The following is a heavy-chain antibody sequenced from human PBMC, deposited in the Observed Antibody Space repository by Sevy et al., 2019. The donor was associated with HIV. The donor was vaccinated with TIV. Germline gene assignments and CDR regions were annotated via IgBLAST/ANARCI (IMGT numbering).Heavy chain of an antibody. D-gene: IGHD1-26*01. CDR2: ISTYNT. Sequence: ASVKVSCKASGYTFSNYIMTWVRQAPGQGLEWMGRISTYNTNYAQKFQGRVTMTTDTSTSTVYMELRSLRSDDTAVYYCARAPSGSQGPGQYFQHWGQGTLVTVSS. V-gene: IGHV1-18*01. CDR3: ARAPSGSQGPGQYFQH. CDR1: GYTFSNYI. J-gene: IGHJ1*01.